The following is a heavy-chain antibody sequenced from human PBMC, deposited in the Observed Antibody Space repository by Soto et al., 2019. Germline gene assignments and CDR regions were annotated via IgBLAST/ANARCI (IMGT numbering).Heavy chain of an antibody. J-gene: IGHJ4*02. CDR1: GDSISGSHW. V-gene: IGHV4-4*02. Sequence: SETLSLTCAVSGDSISGSHWWSWVRQPPGKGLEWIGEAYHRGSPRYNPSLKSRGTISVDKSKNQFSLKLTSVTAADTAVYFCVREDSGGNSFDYWGQGTLVTVSS. CDR3: VREDSGGNSFDY. D-gene: IGHD4-17*01. CDR2: AYHRGSP.